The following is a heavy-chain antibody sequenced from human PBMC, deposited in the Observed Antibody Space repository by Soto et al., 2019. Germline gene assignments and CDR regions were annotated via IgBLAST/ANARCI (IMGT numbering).Heavy chain of an antibody. CDR3: ARSPGGYYID. J-gene: IGHJ3*01. Sequence: EVQLVESGVGLVQPGGSLRLSCVDSGFSFSSYWMHWVRQGPGKGLVWVSRINTDGSSTNYADSVNGRFTISRDNAKNTLYLQMNSLRADDTAVYYCARSPGGYYIDWGQGTMVTVSS. CDR2: INTDGSST. V-gene: IGHV3-74*01. D-gene: IGHD3-10*01. CDR1: GFSFSSYW.